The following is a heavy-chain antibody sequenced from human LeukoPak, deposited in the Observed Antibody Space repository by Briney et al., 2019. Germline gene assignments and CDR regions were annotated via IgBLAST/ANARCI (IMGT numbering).Heavy chain of an antibody. CDR1: GFTFSSYS. Sequence: GGSLRLSCAASGFTFSSYSMNWVRPAPGKGLEWVSSISSSSSYIYYADSVKGRFIISRDNAKNSLYLQMNSLRAEDTAVYYCASEYSGYDRDWGQGTLVTVSS. V-gene: IGHV3-21*01. D-gene: IGHD5-12*01. J-gene: IGHJ4*02. CDR3: ASEYSGYDRD. CDR2: ISSSSSYI.